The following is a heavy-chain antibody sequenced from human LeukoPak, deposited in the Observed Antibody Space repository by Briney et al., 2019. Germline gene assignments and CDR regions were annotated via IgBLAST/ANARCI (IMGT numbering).Heavy chain of an antibody. CDR3: ARGGKYYDILAGYYPPHYGMDV. CDR2: IGTAGDT. J-gene: IGHJ6*02. V-gene: IGHV3-13*01. Sequence: GGSLRLSCAASGFTFSSYDMHWVRQATGKGLEWVSAIGTAGDTYYPGSVKGRFTISRENAKNSLYLQMNSLRAGDTAVYYCARGGKYYDILAGYYPPHYGMDVWGQGTTVTVSS. CDR1: GFTFSSYD. D-gene: IGHD3-9*01.